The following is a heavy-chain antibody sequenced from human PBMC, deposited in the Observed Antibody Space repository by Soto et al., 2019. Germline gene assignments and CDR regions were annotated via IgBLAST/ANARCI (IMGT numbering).Heavy chain of an antibody. D-gene: IGHD6-6*01. CDR3: AGDKLEYSSSCDAFDI. J-gene: IGHJ3*02. Sequence: ASVKVSCKTSGYTFTSYAMNWVRQAPGQGLEWMGWINTNTGNPTYAQGFTGRFVFSLDTSVSTAYLQISSLKAEDTAVYYCAGDKLEYSSSCDAFDIWGQGTMVTVSS. CDR1: GYTFTSYA. CDR2: INTNTGNP. V-gene: IGHV7-4-1*02.